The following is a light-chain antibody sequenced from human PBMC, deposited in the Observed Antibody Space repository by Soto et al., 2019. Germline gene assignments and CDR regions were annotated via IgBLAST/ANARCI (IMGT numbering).Light chain of an antibody. CDR1: SSNIGSNT. Sequence: QSVLTKPPSASGTPGQRVTISCSGSSSNIGSNTVSWYQQLPGTAPKLLIYNTNQRPSGVPDRFSGSKSGTSASLAISGLQSEDEADYYCAAWDDSLIGFYVFGAGAKVT. CDR3: AAWDDSLIGFYV. V-gene: IGLV1-44*01. J-gene: IGLJ1*01. CDR2: NTN.